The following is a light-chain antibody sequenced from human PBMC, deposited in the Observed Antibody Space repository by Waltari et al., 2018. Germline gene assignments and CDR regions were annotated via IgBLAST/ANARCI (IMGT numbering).Light chain of an antibody. CDR2: GSS. J-gene: IGKJ1*01. V-gene: IGKV3-20*01. CDR1: QSVSSSS. Sequence: EIVLTQSPGTASLSPGERFTLSCRASQSVSSSSLAWYQQKPGQAPRLVIYGSSRGATGTPERFSGRGSGTVFSLTISRREPEDFAVYYCQQNGTLPATFGQGTKVEIK. CDR3: QQNGTLPAT.